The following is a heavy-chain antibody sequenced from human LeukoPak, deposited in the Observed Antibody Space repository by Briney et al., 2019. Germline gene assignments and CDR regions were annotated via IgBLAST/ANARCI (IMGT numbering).Heavy chain of an antibody. CDR2: VSAYNGNT. J-gene: IGHJ3*02. Sequence: GPVKGSCKASCFTLSSYGISWVRPAPGQGLGWIGLVSAYNGNTNYAQKLQGRVTMTTDTSTSTAYMELRSLRSDDTAVYYCARDPQLSAYNPHDAFDIWGQGTMVTVSS. D-gene: IGHD1-1*01. V-gene: IGHV1-18*01. CDR1: CFTLSSYG. CDR3: ARDPQLSAYNPHDAFDI.